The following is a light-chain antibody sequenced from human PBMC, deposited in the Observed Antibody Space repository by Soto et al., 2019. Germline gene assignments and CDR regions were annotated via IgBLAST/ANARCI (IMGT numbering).Light chain of an antibody. CDR1: SSNIGSNT. V-gene: IGLV1-44*01. Sequence: QCVLTQAPSVSGTPGQRVTISCSVSSSNIGSNTVNWYQQLPGTAPKLLIYSNNQRPSGVPDRFSGSKSGTSASLAISGLQSEDEADYYCAAWDDSLNGVVFGGGTKLTVL. CDR2: SNN. CDR3: AAWDDSLNGVV. J-gene: IGLJ2*01.